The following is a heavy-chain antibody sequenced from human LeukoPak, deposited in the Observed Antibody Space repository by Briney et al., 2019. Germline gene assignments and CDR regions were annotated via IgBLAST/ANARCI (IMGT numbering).Heavy chain of an antibody. V-gene: IGHV3-21*01. CDR2: ISSSSSYI. Sequence: GGSLRLSCAASGFTFSSYSMNWVRQAPGKGLEWVSSISSSSSYIYYADSVKGRFTISRDNAKNSLYLQMNSLRAEDTAVYYRARADFWSGYNIYYYYYGMDVWGQGTTVTVSS. CDR1: GFTFSSYS. D-gene: IGHD3-3*01. CDR3: ARADFWSGYNIYYYYYGMDV. J-gene: IGHJ6*02.